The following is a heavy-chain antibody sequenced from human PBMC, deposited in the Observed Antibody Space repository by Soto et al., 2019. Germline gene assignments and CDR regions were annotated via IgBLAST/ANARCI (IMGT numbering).Heavy chain of an antibody. V-gene: IGHV4-34*01. Sequence: QVQLQQWGAGLLKPSETLSLTCAVYGGSFSGYYWSWIRQPPGKGLEWIGEINHSGSTNYNPSLRGGVTIAEDRPKNHFPLKGGSVTAAAPVVYNCGRANGGGVDTAMPYPDYWGQGTLVTVSS. D-gene: IGHD5-18*01. CDR2: INHSGST. CDR3: GRANGGGVDTAMPYPDY. CDR1: GGSFSGYY. J-gene: IGHJ4*02.